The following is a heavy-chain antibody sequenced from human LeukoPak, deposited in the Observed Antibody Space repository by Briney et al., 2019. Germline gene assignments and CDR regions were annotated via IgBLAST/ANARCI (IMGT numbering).Heavy chain of an antibody. J-gene: IGHJ4*02. V-gene: IGHV1-8*01. CDR1: GYTFTSYD. CDR3: ARDHGGYCSSTSCKGFDY. D-gene: IGHD2-2*01. Sequence: ASVKVSCKASGYTFTSYDFNWLRQATGQGPEWMGWMNPNSGATGYPQKFQGRVTMTRSASINTAYMELTNLRSEDTAVYYCARDHGGYCSSTSCKGFDYWGQGTLVTVSS. CDR2: MNPNSGAT.